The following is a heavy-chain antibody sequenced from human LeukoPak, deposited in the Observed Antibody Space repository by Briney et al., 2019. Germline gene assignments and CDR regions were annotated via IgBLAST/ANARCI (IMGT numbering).Heavy chain of an antibody. J-gene: IGHJ4*02. CDR3: ANKVYCSSTSCYHAGY. V-gene: IGHV4-39*07. Sequence: TSETLSLTCTVPGGSISSSSYYWGWIRQPPGKGLEWIGSIYYSGSTYYNPSLKSRVTISVDTSMNQFSLKLSSVTAADTAVYYCANKVYCSSTSCYHAGYWGQGTLVTVSS. D-gene: IGHD2-2*01. CDR1: GGSISSSSYY. CDR2: IYYSGST.